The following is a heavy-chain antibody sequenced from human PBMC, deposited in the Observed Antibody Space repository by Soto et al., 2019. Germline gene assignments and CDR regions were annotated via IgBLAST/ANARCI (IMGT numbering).Heavy chain of an antibody. J-gene: IGHJ4*02. CDR1: GFTLSSYW. D-gene: IGHD6-6*01. Sequence: EVQLVESGGGLVQPGGSLRLSSAASGFTLSSYWMSWVRQAPGKGLEWVANIKQDGSEKYYVDSVKGRFTISRDNAKNSLHLQMNSLTAEDTAVYYCARTSMAAFDYWGQGTLVTVSS. CDR2: IKQDGSEK. V-gene: IGHV3-7*01. CDR3: ARTSMAAFDY.